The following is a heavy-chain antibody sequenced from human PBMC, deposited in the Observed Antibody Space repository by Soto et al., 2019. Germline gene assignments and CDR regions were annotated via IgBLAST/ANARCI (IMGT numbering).Heavy chain of an antibody. V-gene: IGHV3-23*01. CDR1: GFTFSSYV. D-gene: IGHD5-18*01. CDR3: ARVDTAMVFDY. CDR2: ISGSGDST. J-gene: IGHJ4*02. Sequence: EVQLLESGGGLVQPGGSLRLSCAASGFTFSSYVMSWVRQAPGKGLEWVSVISGSGDSTYYADSVKGRFTISRDNSKNTLYLQMNSLRAEDTAVYYCARVDTAMVFDYWGQGTLVTVSS.